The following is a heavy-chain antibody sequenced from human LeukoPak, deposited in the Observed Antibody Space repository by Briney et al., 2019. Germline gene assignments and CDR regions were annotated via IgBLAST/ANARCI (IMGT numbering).Heavy chain of an antibody. V-gene: IGHV3-33*01. Sequence: GGSLRLSCAASGFTFSSYGMHWVRQAPGKGLEGVAVIWYDGSNKYYADSVKGRFTISRDNSKNTLYLQMNSLRAEDTAVYYCARDQGSRGWYLGAFDIWGQGTMVTVSS. CDR2: IWYDGSNK. CDR1: GFTFSSYG. J-gene: IGHJ3*02. D-gene: IGHD6-19*01. CDR3: ARDQGSRGWYLGAFDI.